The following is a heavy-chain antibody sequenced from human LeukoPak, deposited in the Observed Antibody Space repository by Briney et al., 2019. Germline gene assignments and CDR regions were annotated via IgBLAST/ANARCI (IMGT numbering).Heavy chain of an antibody. Sequence: ASVKVSCKASGYTFTSYGIRWVRQAPGQGLEWMGWISAYNGNTNYAQQLQGRVTMTTDTSTSTAYMELRSLRSDDTAVYYCARSSWGSGSYYTNWFDPWGQGTLVTVSS. J-gene: IGHJ5*02. V-gene: IGHV1-18*04. CDR3: ARSSWGSGSYYTNWFDP. D-gene: IGHD3-10*01. CDR2: ISAYNGNT. CDR1: GYTFTSYG.